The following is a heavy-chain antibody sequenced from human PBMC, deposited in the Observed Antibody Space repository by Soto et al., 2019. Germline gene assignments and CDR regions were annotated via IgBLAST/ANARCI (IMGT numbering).Heavy chain of an antibody. V-gene: IGHV1-18*01. CDR3: AREHQDCSGGSCYGNFDY. CDR2: ISAYNGNT. Sequence: ASLKVSCKASGYTFTSYGISWVRQAPGQGLEWMGWISAYNGNTNYAQKLQGRVTMTTDTSTSTAYMELRSLRSDDTAVYYCAREHQDCSGGSCYGNFDYWGQGTLVTVSS. D-gene: IGHD2-15*01. CDR1: GYTFTSYG. J-gene: IGHJ4*02.